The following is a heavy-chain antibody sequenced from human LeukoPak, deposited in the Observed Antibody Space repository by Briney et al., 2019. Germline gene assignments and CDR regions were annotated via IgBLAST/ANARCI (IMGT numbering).Heavy chain of an antibody. CDR2: MNPNSGNT. D-gene: IGHD2-15*01. V-gene: IGHV1-8*01. CDR1: GYTFTSYD. Sequence: ASVKVSCKASGYTFTSYDINWVRQATGQGLEWMGWMNPNSGNTGYAQKFQGRVTMTRNTSISTAYMELRSLRSDDTAVYYCARDREDIVVVVAAFDAFDIWGQGTMVTVSS. CDR3: ARDREDIVVVVAAFDAFDI. J-gene: IGHJ3*02.